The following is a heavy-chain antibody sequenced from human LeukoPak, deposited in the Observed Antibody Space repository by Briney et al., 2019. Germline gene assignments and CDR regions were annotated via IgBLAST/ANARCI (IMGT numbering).Heavy chain of an antibody. D-gene: IGHD3-10*01. CDR3: AKDTTMVRGVMDY. CDR2: ISYDGSNK. J-gene: IGHJ4*02. V-gene: IGHV3-30*18. Sequence: GGSLRLSCAASGFTFSSYGMHWVRQAPGKGLEWVAVISYDGSNKYYADSVKGRFTISRDNSKNTLYLQMYSLRAEDTAVYYCAKDTTMVRGVMDYWGQGTLVTVSS. CDR1: GFTFSSYG.